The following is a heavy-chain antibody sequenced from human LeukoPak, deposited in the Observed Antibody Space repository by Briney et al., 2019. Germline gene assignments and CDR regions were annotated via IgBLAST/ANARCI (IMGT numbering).Heavy chain of an antibody. Sequence: SVKVSCKASGDTFSSSAIGWVRQAPGQGLEWMGKIILPLDITNYAQQFQGGVTITTDKSTDTVFLELSSLRSQDTAVYYCARSSVTGHFDFWGQGTLVTVSS. CDR3: ARSSVTGHFDF. CDR1: GDTFSSSA. D-gene: IGHD6-19*01. J-gene: IGHJ4*02. V-gene: IGHV1-69*04. CDR2: IILPLDIT.